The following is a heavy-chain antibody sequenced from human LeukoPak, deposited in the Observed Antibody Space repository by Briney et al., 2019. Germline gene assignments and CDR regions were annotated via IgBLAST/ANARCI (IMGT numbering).Heavy chain of an antibody. V-gene: IGHV1-2*02. CDR1: GCTFTGYY. Sequence: ASVKVSCKVSGCTFTGYYIYGMGHAPGQGREWMGWINPNSGGTNYAQKFQGRDTMTRDTSISTAYMELSMLRSDDTAVYYCAGAGPALDDGDLGLDYYNLDVWGKGTTVTVSS. J-gene: IGHJ6*04. D-gene: IGHD4-17*01. CDR2: INPNSGGT. CDR3: AGAGPALDDGDLGLDYYNLDV.